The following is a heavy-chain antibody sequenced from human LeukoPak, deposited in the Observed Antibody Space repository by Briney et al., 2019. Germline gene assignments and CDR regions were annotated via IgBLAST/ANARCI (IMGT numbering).Heavy chain of an antibody. CDR2: IYNNAST. J-gene: IGHJ3*02. V-gene: IGHV4-59*01. CDR1: GGSISSYY. CDR3: ARKPRTVAVTPGAFDI. D-gene: IGHD2-15*01. Sequence: PSETLSLTCTVSGGSISSYYGSCSRMPPGDRVGWIGYIYNNASTKYNPSLQSRVTISVDTSKNQFSLKLSSVTAADTAVYYCARKPRTVAVTPGAFDIWGQGTMVTVSS.